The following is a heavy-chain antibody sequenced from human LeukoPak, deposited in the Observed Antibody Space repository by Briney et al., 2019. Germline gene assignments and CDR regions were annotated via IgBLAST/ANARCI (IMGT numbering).Heavy chain of an antibody. V-gene: IGHV3-74*01. Sequence: GGSLRLSWAASAFTFDTYWMHWVRQVPGRGLEWVSRINGDESSTNYADSVKGRFTISRDNAKDTLYLHMNSLTAEDTAVYYCARGAKWAYYFDYWGQGTLVTVSS. CDR3: ARGAKWAYYFDY. CDR2: INGDESST. CDR1: AFTFDTYW. D-gene: IGHD1-26*01. J-gene: IGHJ4*02.